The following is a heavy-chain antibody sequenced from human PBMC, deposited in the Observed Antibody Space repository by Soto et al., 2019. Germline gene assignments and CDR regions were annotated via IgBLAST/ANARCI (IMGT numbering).Heavy chain of an antibody. CDR3: ARGYCSSTSCYIWDNWFDP. J-gene: IGHJ5*02. D-gene: IGHD2-2*02. Sequence: QVQLQESGPGLVKPSETLSLTCTVSGGSISSYYWSWIRQPPGKGLEWIGYIYYSGRPNYNPSLKSRVTISVDTSKNQFSLKLSSVTAADTAVYYCARGYCSSTSCYIWDNWFDPWGQGTLVTVSS. V-gene: IGHV4-59*01. CDR1: GGSISSYY. CDR2: IYYSGRP.